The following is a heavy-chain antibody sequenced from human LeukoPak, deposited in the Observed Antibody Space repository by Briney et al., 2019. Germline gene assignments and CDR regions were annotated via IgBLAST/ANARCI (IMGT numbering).Heavy chain of an antibody. D-gene: IGHD3-10*01. V-gene: IGHV4-59*12. CDR3: AGSGYYGSGSYYYYYYMDV. CDR1: GGSISSYY. CDR2: IYYSGST. J-gene: IGHJ6*03. Sequence: PSETLSLTCTVSGGSISSYYWSWIRQPPGKGLEWIGYIYYSGSTNYNPSLKSRVTISVDTSENQFSLKLSSVTAADTAVYYCAGSGYYGSGSYYYYYYMDVWGKGTTVTVSS.